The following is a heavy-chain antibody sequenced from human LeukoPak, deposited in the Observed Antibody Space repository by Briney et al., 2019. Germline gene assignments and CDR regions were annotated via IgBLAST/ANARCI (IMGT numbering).Heavy chain of an antibody. CDR2: INPSGGNT. Sequence: GASVKVSCKASGYTFTGYYMHWVRQAPGQGLEWMGIINPSGGNTRYAQKFQGRVTMTRDTSTSTVYMELSSLRSEDTAVYYCARGYSGYDSDYWGQGTLVTVSS. J-gene: IGHJ4*02. D-gene: IGHD5-12*01. CDR3: ARGYSGYDSDY. CDR1: GYTFTGYY. V-gene: IGHV1-46*01.